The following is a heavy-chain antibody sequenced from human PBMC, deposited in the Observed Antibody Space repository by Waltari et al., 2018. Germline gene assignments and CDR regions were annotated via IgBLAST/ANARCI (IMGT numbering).Heavy chain of an antibody. CDR2: SKSEGSST. J-gene: IGHJ2*01. Sequence: EVQLVESGGGLVQPGGSLRLSCAASGFTYSMYWMHWVRQAAGKGLVWVSRSKSEGSSTSYADSVKGRFTISKDNAKNTVYLQMNSLRAEDTDIYYCARGARRTTVTTGWWYFDLWGRGTLVTVSS. D-gene: IGHD4-17*01. V-gene: IGHV3-74*01. CDR1: GFTYSMYW. CDR3: ARGARRTTVTTGWWYFDL.